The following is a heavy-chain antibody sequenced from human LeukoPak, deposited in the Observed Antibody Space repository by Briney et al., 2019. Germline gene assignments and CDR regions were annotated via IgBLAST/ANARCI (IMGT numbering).Heavy chain of an antibody. CDR1: GYSISGAYY. Sequence: SETLSLTCAVSGYSISGAYYWGWIRQPPGKGLEWIGNIFHGGSTYYNPSLTSRVTISVDTSKNQFSLKLSSVTAADTAVYYCARVASPTITIFVVVHYYYYYMDVWGKGTTVTVSS. V-gene: IGHV4-38-2*01. J-gene: IGHJ6*03. CDR2: IFHGGST. D-gene: IGHD3-3*01. CDR3: ARVASPTITIFVVVHYYYYYMDV.